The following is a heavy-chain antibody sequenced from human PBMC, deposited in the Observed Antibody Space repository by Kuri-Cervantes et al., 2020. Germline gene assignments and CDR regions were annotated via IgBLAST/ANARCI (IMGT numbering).Heavy chain of an antibody. Sequence: SETLSLTCTVSGGSVSSGSYYWSWIRQPPGKGLEWIGHIYYSGSTNYNPSLKSRVTISVDTSKNQFSLKLSSVTAADTAVYYCAKGGGDIVVVPAAKRKNAFDIWGQGTMVTVSS. D-gene: IGHD2-2*01. V-gene: IGHV4-61*01. CDR2: IYYSGST. J-gene: IGHJ3*02. CDR3: AKGGGDIVVVPAAKRKNAFDI. CDR1: GGSVSSGSYY.